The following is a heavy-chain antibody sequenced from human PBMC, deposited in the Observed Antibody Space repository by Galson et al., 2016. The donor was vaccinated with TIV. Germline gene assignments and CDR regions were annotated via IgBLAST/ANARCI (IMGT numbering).Heavy chain of an antibody. Sequence: SLRLSCAGSGFIFSTYWMHWVRQVPGKGLLWVSHINRDGSNTSYADSVKGRFTISRDNAKNMVYLQMNSLSGGDTAVYYCARVSNPDYHGWGSSWKYWGQGSMVTVSS. CDR2: INRDGSNT. CDR3: ARVSNPDYHGWGSSWKY. J-gene: IGHJ4*02. V-gene: IGHV3-74*01. CDR1: GFIFSTYW. D-gene: IGHD3-10*01.